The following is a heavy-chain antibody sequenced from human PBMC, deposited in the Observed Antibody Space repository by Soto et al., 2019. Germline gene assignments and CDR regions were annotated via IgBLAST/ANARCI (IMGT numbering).Heavy chain of an antibody. CDR2: ISVSVGST. J-gene: IGHJ4*02. D-gene: IGHD1-26*01. V-gene: IGHV3-23*01. Sequence: WGSLRLSCAASGFTFSSYAMSWVRQAPGKGLEWVSAISVSVGSTYYADSVKGRFTISRDNSKNTLYLQMNSLRAEDTAVYYCAKENSGSYYGCEYSGKGKLVIVSA. CDR1: GFTFSSYA. CDR3: AKENSGSYYGCEY.